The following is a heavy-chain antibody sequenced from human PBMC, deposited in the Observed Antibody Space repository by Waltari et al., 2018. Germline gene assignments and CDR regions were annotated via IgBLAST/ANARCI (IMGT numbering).Heavy chain of an antibody. CDR2: VRGDGKT. J-gene: IGHJ4*02. CDR1: GASLIPSDY. CDR3: ARDRGRGLYLDT. Sequence: QLQLHESGPGLVKPSATLSLTCAVSGASLIPSDYWRWVRQPPGKGLEWIGQVRGDGKTNYNPSFASRVTMSLDTSTYHFALKLTSATAADTALYYCARDRGRGLYLDTWGQGTLVTVSP. D-gene: IGHD1-1*01. V-gene: IGHV4-4*02.